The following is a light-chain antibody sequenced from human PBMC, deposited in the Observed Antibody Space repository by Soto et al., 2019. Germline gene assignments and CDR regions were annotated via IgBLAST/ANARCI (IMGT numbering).Light chain of an antibody. CDR3: QQYYSTLLT. J-gene: IGKJ4*01. CDR2: WAS. CDR1: QSVLYSSNNKNY. Sequence: DIVMTQSPDSLAVSLGERATINCKSSQSVLYSSNNKNYLAWYQHKPGQPPKLLIYWASTRESGVPDRFSGSGSGTDFTLTISSLQAEDVAVYYCQQYYSTLLTFGGGTKVEI. V-gene: IGKV4-1*01.